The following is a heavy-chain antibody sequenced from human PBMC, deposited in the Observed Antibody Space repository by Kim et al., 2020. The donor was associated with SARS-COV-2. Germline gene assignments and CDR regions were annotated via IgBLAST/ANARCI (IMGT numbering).Heavy chain of an antibody. CDR3: AKELGDPPAFDY. V-gene: IGHV3-23*01. J-gene: IGHJ4*02. Sequence: YYADSGKGRFTISRDNSKNTLYLQMNSLRAEDTAVYYCAKELGDPPAFDYWGQGTLVTVSS. D-gene: IGHD2-21*02.